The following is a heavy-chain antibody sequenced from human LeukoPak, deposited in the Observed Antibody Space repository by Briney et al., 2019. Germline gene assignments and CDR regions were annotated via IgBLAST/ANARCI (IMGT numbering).Heavy chain of an antibody. CDR1: GFTFSSYG. CDR3: AKDQLPGIAEENYFDY. V-gene: IGHV3-30*02. D-gene: IGHD6-13*01. CDR2: IWYGGSNK. J-gene: IGHJ4*02. Sequence: GGSLRLSCAASGFTFSSYGMHWVRQAPGKGLEWVAVIWYGGSNKYYADSVKGRFTISRDNSKNTLYLQMNSLRAEDTAVYYCAKDQLPGIAEENYFDYWGQGPLVTVSS.